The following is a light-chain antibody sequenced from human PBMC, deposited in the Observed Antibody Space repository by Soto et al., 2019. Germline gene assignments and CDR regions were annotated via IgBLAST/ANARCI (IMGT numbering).Light chain of an antibody. V-gene: IGLV1-40*01. Sequence: QSVLTQPPSVSGAPGQRVTISCTGSSSNIGAGYDVNWYQQLPGTAPKFLIYGNSNRPSGVPDRFSGSKSGTSASLAITGLQAEDEADYDCQSYDSSLSGYVFGTGTKVTVL. CDR3: QSYDSSLSGYV. J-gene: IGLJ1*01. CDR2: GNS. CDR1: SSNIGAGYD.